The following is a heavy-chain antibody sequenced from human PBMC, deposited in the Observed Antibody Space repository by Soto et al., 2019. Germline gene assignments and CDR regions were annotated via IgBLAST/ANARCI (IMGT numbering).Heavy chain of an antibody. J-gene: IGHJ2*01. CDR1: GGSISSAGYY. CDR3: ARGPDYSWWYFDL. CDR2: IYHSGTA. D-gene: IGHD4-4*01. Sequence: SETLSLTCTVSGGSISSAGYYWSWIRQHPGKGLEWIGYIYHSGTAYYNPSLKSRISMSVDTSKNQFSLRLSSVTAADTAVYYCARGPDYSWWYFDLCGGGALV. V-gene: IGHV4-31*03.